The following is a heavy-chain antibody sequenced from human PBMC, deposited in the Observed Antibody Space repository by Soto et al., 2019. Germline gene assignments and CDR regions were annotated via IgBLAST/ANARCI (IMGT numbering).Heavy chain of an antibody. CDR3: ARHLYDYVWGSYRH. CDR1: GYIFKNYA. V-gene: IGHV1-69*01. CDR2: IIPVFGTP. J-gene: IGHJ4*02. Sequence: QVQLVNSGAEVKETGSSVKVSCQSSGYIFKNYAVTRLRQAPGQGPEWMGGIIPVFGTPDYSQKFRGRVTITADESTSPVYMELRSLTSEDTAVYYCARHLYDYVWGSYRHWGQGTLVTVSS. D-gene: IGHD3-16*02.